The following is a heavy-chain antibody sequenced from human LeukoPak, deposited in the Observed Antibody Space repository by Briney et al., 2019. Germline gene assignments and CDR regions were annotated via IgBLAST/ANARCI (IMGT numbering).Heavy chain of an antibody. J-gene: IGHJ3*02. D-gene: IGHD5-18*01. V-gene: IGHV4-31*03. Sequence: SQTLSLTCTVSGGSISSGGYYWSWIRQHPGKGLEWVGYIYYSGSTYYNSSLKSRVTISVDTSKNQFSLKLSSVTAADTAVYYCARESGLTAGSDAFDIWGQGTMVTVSS. CDR1: GGSISSGGYY. CDR2: IYYSGST. CDR3: ARESGLTAGSDAFDI.